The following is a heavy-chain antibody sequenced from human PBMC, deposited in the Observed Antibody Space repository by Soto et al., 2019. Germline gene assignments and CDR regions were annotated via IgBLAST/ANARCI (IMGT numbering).Heavy chain of an antibody. CDR3: ARVWERTVTTRNYFYGIDV. CDR1: GFTFYSYA. V-gene: IGHV3-23*01. J-gene: IGHJ6*02. D-gene: IGHD4-17*01. Sequence: PGGSLRLSCATSGFTFYSYAMTWVRQAPGKGLEWVSSINGRGDSTYYADSVKGRFSISRDNYKNTVYLQMNSLRAENTAVYFCARVWERTVTTRNYFYGIDVWGRGTTATVSS. CDR2: INGRGDST.